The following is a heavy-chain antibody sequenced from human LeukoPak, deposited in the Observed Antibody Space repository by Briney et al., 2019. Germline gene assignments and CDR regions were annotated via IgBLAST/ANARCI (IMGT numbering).Heavy chain of an antibody. CDR2: IYYSGTT. CDR1: GGSISSSSYS. J-gene: IGHJ4*02. Sequence: SETLSLTCTVSGGSISSSSYSWGWIRQPPGKGLEWIGSIYYSGTTYYNPSLKSRVTISVDTSKIQFSMKLSSVAATDTAVYFCARLRFDFWSGYTHPYFDYWGQGTLVTVSS. CDR3: ARLRFDFWSGYTHPYFDY. D-gene: IGHD3-3*01. V-gene: IGHV4-39*01.